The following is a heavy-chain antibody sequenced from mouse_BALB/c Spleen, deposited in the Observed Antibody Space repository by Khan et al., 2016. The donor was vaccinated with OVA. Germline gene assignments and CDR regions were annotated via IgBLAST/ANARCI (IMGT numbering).Heavy chain of an antibody. CDR1: GYSITTDYA. V-gene: IGHV3-2*02. D-gene: IGHD1-2*01. J-gene: IGHJ3*01. Sequence: EVQLQESGPGLVKPSQSLSLTCTVTGYSITTDYAWNWIRQFPGKKLEWMAYISYSGGTSYNPSLKSRISITRDTSKNQFFLQLNSVTTEDTATYDCARRGCYGDGAWFAYWGQGTLVTVSA. CDR2: ISYSGGT. CDR3: ARRGCYGDGAWFAY.